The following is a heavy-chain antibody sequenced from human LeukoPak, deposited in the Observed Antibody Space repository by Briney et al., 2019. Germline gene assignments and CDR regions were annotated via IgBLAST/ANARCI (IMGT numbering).Heavy chain of an antibody. CDR2: ISGSGGST. Sequence: GGSLRLSCAASGFTFSSYAMSWVRQAPGKGLEWVSAISGSGGSTYYADSVKGRFTISRHSSKNTLYLQMNSLRAEDTAVYYCARVAYYYDSSGYTYWFDPWGQGTLVTVSS. CDR3: ARVAYYYDSSGYTYWFDP. J-gene: IGHJ5*02. V-gene: IGHV3-23*01. D-gene: IGHD3-22*01. CDR1: GFTFSSYA.